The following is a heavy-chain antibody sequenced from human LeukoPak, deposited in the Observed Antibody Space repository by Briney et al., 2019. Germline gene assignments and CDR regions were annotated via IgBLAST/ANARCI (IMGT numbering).Heavy chain of an antibody. CDR2: ICPRSTYI. CDR3: VRVSSRLERQSDLDY. CDR1: GFTFSTYT. Sequence: PGGSLRLSCAASGFTFSTYTMNWVRQAPGKGLEWVSSICPRSTYIYYGDPVKGRFTISRDNAENSLSLQMDSLRAEDTAVYYCVRVSSRLERQSDLDYWGQGTLVTVSS. D-gene: IGHD1-1*01. V-gene: IGHV3-21*01. J-gene: IGHJ4*02.